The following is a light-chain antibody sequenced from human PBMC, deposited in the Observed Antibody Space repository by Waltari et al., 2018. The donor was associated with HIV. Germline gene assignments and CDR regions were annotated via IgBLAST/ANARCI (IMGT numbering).Light chain of an antibody. J-gene: IGKJ5*01. CDR3: QQTNSLPIT. CDR2: GAS. V-gene: IGKV1D-12*01. CDR1: QGIANW. Sequence: IQMTQFPSSLSASVGDRVQMTCRATQGIANWVAWYQLKPGKAPKLLIHGASILQEGVPSRFSGSGSGTFFTLTINSLQPEDFATYFCQQTNSLPITFSQGTRLDSK.